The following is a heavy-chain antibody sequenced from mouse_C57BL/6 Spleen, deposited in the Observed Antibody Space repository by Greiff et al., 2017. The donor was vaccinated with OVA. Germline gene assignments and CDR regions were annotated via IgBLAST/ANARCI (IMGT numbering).Heavy chain of an antibody. D-gene: IGHD1-1*01. CDR2: INYDGSST. J-gene: IGHJ2*01. CDR1: GFTFSDYY. CDR3: ARILRYFDY. V-gene: IGHV5-16*01. Sequence: EVQLVESEGGLVQPGSSMKLSCTASGFTFSDYYMAWVRQVPEKGLEWVANINYDGSSTYYLDSLKSRFIISRDNAKNILYLQMSSLKSEDTATYYCARILRYFDYWGQGTTLTVSS.